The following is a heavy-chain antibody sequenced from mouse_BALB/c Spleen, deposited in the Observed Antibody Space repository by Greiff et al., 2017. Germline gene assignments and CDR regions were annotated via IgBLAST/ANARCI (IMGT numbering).Heavy chain of an antibody. CDR1: GFAFSSYD. Sequence: EVKLVESGGGLVKPGGSLKLSCAASGFAFSSYDMSWVRQTPGKRLEWVAYISSGGGSTYYPDTVKGRFTISRDNAKNTLYLQMSSLKSEDTAMYYCARRGGGAYWGQGTLVTVSA. CDR3: ARRGGGAY. CDR2: ISSGGGST. J-gene: IGHJ3*01. V-gene: IGHV5-12-1*01.